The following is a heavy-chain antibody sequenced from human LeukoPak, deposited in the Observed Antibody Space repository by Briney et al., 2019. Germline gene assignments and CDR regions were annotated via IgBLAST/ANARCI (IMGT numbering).Heavy chain of an antibody. J-gene: IGHJ4*02. Sequence: ASVKVSCKASGYTFTSYAMHWVRQAPGQRLEWMGWINAGNGNTKYSQKFQGRVTITRDTSASTAYMELSSLRSEDTAVYYCARGGLSYYYDSSGYYLGLDYWGQGTLVTVSS. CDR3: ARGGLSYYYDSSGYYLGLDY. V-gene: IGHV1-3*01. CDR1: GYTFTSYA. CDR2: INAGNGNT. D-gene: IGHD3-22*01.